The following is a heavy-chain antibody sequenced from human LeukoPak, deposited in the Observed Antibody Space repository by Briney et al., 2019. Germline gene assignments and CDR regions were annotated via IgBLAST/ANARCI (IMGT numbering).Heavy chain of an antibody. Sequence: GGSLRLSCAASGFTFGTYWMSWVRQAPGKGLEWVANIKQDGSEKYYVDSVKGRFTISRDNAKNSLYLQMNSLRAEDTAVYYCARAAWLWDYWGQGTLVTVSS. V-gene: IGHV3-7*03. D-gene: IGHD3-22*01. CDR2: IKQDGSEK. CDR3: ARAAWLWDY. CDR1: GFTFGTYW. J-gene: IGHJ4*02.